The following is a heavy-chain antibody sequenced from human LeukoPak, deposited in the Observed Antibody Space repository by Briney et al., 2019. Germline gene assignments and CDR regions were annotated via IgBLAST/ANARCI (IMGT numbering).Heavy chain of an antibody. V-gene: IGHV3-48*04. J-gene: IGHJ6*02. CDR3: ARDLTISGSFTMVRGVFYYYYGMDV. D-gene: IGHD3-10*01. Sequence: GGSLRLSCAASGFTFSSYSMNWVRQAPGKGLEWVSYISSSSSTIYYADSVKGRFTISRDNAKNSLYLQMNSLRAEDTAVYYCARDLTISGSFTMVRGVFYYYYGMDVWGQGTTVTVSS. CDR2: ISSSSSTI. CDR1: GFTFSSYS.